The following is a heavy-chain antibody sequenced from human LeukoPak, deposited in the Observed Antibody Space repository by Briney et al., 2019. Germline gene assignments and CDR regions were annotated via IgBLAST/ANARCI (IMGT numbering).Heavy chain of an antibody. V-gene: IGHV4-59*01. J-gene: IGHJ3*02. CDR2: IYYSGST. D-gene: IGHD1-26*01. Sequence: SETLSLTCTVPGGSISSYYWSWIRQPPGKGLEWIGYIYYSGSTNYNPSLKSRVTISVDTSKNQFSLKLSSVTAADTAVYYCARVGGSYGGEAFDIWGQGTMVTVSS. CDR3: ARVGGSYGGEAFDI. CDR1: GGSISSYY.